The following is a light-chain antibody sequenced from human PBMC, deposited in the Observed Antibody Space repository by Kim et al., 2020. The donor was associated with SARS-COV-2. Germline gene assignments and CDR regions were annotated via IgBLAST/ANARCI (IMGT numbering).Light chain of an antibody. Sequence: SYELTQPPSVSVSPGQTASITCSGGRLGDKYACWYQQKPGQSPVLVIYQDTKRPSGIPDRFSGSNSGNTATLTISGTQAMDEADYYCQAWDSSSWVFGGG. J-gene: IGLJ3*02. V-gene: IGLV3-1*01. CDR2: QDT. CDR3: QAWDSSSWV. CDR1: RLGDKY.